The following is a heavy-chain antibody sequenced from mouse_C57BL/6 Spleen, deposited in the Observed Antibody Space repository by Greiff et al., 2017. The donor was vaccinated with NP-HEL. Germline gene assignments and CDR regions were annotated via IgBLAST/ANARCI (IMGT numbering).Heavy chain of an antibody. V-gene: IGHV14-3*01. CDR3: ASPYGNHQAWFAY. Sequence: VHVKQSVAELVRPGASVKLSCTASGFNIKNTYMHWVKQRPEQGLEWIGRIDPANGNTKYAPKFQGKATITADTSSNTAYLQLSSLTSEDTAIYYCASPYGNHQAWFAYWGQGTLVTVSA. CDR1: GFNIKNTY. J-gene: IGHJ3*01. D-gene: IGHD2-1*01. CDR2: IDPANGNT.